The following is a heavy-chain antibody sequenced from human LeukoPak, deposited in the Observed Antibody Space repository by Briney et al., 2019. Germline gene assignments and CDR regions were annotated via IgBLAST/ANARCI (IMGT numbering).Heavy chain of an antibody. CDR3: ARAIPGWGSYSQTHFDY. CDR2: ISSSSIYI. V-gene: IGHV3-21*01. J-gene: IGHJ4*02. CDR1: GFTFSSYS. Sequence: NPGGSLRLSCAASGFTFSSYSMNWVRQAPGKGLEGVSSISSSSIYIYYADSVKGRFTISRDNAKNSLYLQMNSLRAEDTAVYYCARAIPGWGSYSQTHFDYWGQGTLVTVSS. D-gene: IGHD3-16*01.